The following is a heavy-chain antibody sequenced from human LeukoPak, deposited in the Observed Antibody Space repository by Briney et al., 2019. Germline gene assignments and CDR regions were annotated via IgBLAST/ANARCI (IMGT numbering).Heavy chain of an antibody. CDR1: GGSISSYY. CDR2: IYYSGST. Sequence: SETLSLTCTASGGSISSYYWSWIRQPPGKGLEWIGYIYYSGSTNYNPSLKSRVTISVDTSKNQFSLKLSSVTAADTAVYYCARGQSRGLAYMDVWGKGTTVTISS. CDR3: ARGQSRGLAYMDV. D-gene: IGHD3-10*01. V-gene: IGHV4-59*01. J-gene: IGHJ6*03.